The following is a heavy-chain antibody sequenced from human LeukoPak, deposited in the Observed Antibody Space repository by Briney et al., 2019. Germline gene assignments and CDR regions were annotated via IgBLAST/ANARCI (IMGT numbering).Heavy chain of an antibody. Sequence: PGGSLRLSCAASKFNFAMSWVRQTADKRLEWVSAISGSGDATFYTDSVKGRFTISRDNSKNTLYLQMNNLRVEDTAVYYCARDIADYYDSSGYYSTPGYWGQGTLVTVSS. D-gene: IGHD3-22*01. CDR1: KFNFA. V-gene: IGHV3-23*01. CDR2: ISGSGDAT. CDR3: ARDIADYYDSSGYYSTPGY. J-gene: IGHJ4*02.